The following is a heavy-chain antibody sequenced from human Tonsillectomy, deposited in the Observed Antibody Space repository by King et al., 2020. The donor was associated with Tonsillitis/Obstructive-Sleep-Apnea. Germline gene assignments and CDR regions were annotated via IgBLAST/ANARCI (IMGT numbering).Heavy chain of an antibody. V-gene: IGHV3-48*02. J-gene: IGHJ4*02. Sequence: VQLVESGGGLVQPGGSLRLSCAASGFTFISYSMNWVRQAPGKGREWLSYISSSSSTRYYVDSGKGRFTISRDNAKNSLYLQMNRLRDEDTAVAYCARNPQGSGSFYMGFDYWGQGTLVTVSS. CDR1: GFTFISYS. CDR3: ARNPQGSGSFYMGFDY. D-gene: IGHD3-10*01. CDR2: ISSSSSTR.